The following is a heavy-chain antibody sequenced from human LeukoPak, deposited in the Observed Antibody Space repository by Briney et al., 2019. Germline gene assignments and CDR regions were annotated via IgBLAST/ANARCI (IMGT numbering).Heavy chain of an antibody. D-gene: IGHD3-22*01. V-gene: IGHV4-59*12. J-gene: IGHJ4*02. CDR1: GGSISSYY. CDR2: IYYSGST. CDR3: ARERTLFPGDSSGYFDY. Sequence: SETLSLTCTVSGGSISSYYWSWIRQPPGKGLEWIGYIYYSGSTYYNPSLKSRVTKSVDTSKNQFSLKLSSVTAADTAVYYCARERTLFPGDSSGYFDYWGQGILVTVSS.